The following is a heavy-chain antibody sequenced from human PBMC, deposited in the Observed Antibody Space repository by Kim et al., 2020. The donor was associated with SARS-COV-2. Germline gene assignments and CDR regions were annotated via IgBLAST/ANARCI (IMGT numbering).Heavy chain of an antibody. V-gene: IGHV3-74*01. J-gene: IGHJ4*02. CDR3: ARGATAMVN. Sequence: SSTSYADSVKGRFTISRDNAKNTLYLQMNSLRAEDTAVYYCARGATAMVNWGQGTLVTVSS. CDR2: SST. D-gene: IGHD5-18*01.